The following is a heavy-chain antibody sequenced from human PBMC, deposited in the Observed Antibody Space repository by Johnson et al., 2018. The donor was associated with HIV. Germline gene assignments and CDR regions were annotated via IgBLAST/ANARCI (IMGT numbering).Heavy chain of an antibody. CDR2: INSDGSST. D-gene: IGHD1-26*01. CDR3: AKDMGYRGSEGAAFDI. CDR1: GFTVSSNY. V-gene: IGHV3-74*01. J-gene: IGHJ3*02. Sequence: VQLVESGGGLVQPGGSLRLYCAASGFTVSSNYMSWVRQAPGKGLVWVSRINSDGSSTSYADSVKGRFTISRDNAKNSLYLQMNSLRAEDTALYYCAKDMGYRGSEGAAFDIWGQGTMVTVSS.